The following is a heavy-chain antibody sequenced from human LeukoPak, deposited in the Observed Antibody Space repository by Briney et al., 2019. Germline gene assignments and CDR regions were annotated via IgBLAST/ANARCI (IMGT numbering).Heavy chain of an antibody. J-gene: IGHJ6*02. V-gene: IGHV3-49*03. Sequence: GGSLRLSCTASGFTFADFTVSWFRQSPGQGLEWVGFIRSNVYGGTTEHAASVKGRFTISRDDSKSIAYLQMNSLKTEDTAVYYCTRDLSTPDYYYYGMDVWGQGTTVTVSS. CDR2: IRSNVYGGTT. CDR1: GFTFADFT. CDR3: TRDLSTPDYYYYGMDV.